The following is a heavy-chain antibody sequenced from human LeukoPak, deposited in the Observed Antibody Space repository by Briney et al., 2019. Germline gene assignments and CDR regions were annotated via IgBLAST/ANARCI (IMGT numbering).Heavy chain of an antibody. Sequence: GGSLRLSCAASGFGFGQYEMNWVRQAPGKGLEWIAYISVRAGTIYYGDSAEGRFAISRDDAKNSLYLQMNGLRVEDTAIYYCAKDFPHYYEVPHGMDVWGQGTTVTV. CDR1: GFGFGQYE. V-gene: IGHV3-48*03. CDR2: ISVRAGTI. CDR3: AKDFPHYYEVPHGMDV. J-gene: IGHJ6*02. D-gene: IGHD3-22*01.